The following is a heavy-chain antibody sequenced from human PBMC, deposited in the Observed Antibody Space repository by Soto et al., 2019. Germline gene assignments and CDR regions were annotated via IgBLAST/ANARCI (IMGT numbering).Heavy chain of an antibody. CDR3: AHRQDPTMLRGVIHIPYDY. J-gene: IGHJ4*02. CDR2: IYWDDDK. CDR1: GFSLSTSGVG. D-gene: IGHD3-10*01. Sequence: QITLKESGPTLVKPTQTLTLTCTFSGFSLSTSGVGVGWIRQPPGKALEWLALIYWDDDKRYSTSLKSRLTITKDTSKNQVVLTMTNMDPVNTATYYCAHRQDPTMLRGVIHIPYDYWGQGTLVTVSS. V-gene: IGHV2-5*02.